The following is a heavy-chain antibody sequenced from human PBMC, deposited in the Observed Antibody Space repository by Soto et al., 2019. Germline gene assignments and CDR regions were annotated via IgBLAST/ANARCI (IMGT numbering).Heavy chain of an antibody. CDR1: GGSFRGYY. Sequence: SETLSLTCAVCGGSFRGYYGSWIRQPPGKGLEWTGEINHSGSTNYNPSLKSRVTISVDTSKNQFSLKLSSVTAADTAVYYCARGSLVLEWLSSLYPAGYYYGMDVWGQGTTVTVSS. CDR3: ARGSLVLEWLSSLYPAGYYYGMDV. D-gene: IGHD3-3*01. J-gene: IGHJ6*02. V-gene: IGHV4-34*01. CDR2: INHSGST.